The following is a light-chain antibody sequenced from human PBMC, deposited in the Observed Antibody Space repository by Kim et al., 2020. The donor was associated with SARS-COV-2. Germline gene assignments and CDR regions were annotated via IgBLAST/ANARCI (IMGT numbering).Light chain of an antibody. CDR3: QTWGSGIRV. V-gene: IGLV4-69*01. CDR1: SGHRNYA. J-gene: IGLJ3*02. Sequence: ASVKLTCTLSSGHRNYAIACHQQQPEKGPRYLMRINSDGSHNRGDGIPDRVSGSSSGAERYLTISSLQSEDEADYYCQTWGSGIRVFGGGTKLTVL. CDR2: INSDGSH.